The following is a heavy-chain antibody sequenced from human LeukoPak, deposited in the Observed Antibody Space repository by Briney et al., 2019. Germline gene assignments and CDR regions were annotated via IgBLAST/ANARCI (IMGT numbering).Heavy chain of an antibody. V-gene: IGHV1-2*02. CDR2: INPNSGGT. J-gene: IGHJ4*02. Sequence: ASVKVSCKASGYTFTGYYMHWVRQAPGQGLEWMGWINPNSGGTNYGQKFQGRVTMTRDTSISTAYMELSRLRSDDTAVYYCASRPYSGSYPGSDYWGQGTLVTVSS. CDR3: ASRPYSGSYPGSDY. CDR1: GYTFTGYY. D-gene: IGHD1-26*01.